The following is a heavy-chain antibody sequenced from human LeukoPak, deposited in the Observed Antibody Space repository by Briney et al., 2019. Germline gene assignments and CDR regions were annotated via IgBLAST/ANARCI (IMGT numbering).Heavy chain of an antibody. D-gene: IGHD3-22*01. CDR2: TYYSGST. V-gene: IGHV4-59*12. J-gene: IGHJ4*02. CDR3: ALGAYYYDRGYFDY. Sequence: SETLSLTCTVSGGSFSSYYWSWIRQPPGKGLEWIGYTYYSGSTNYNPSLKSRVTISVDTSKNQFSLKLSSVTAADTAVYYCALGAYYYDRGYFDYWGQGTLVTVSS. CDR1: GGSFSSYY.